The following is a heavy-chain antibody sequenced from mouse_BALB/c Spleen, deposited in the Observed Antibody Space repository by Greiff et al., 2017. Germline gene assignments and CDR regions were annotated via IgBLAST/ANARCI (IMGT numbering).Heavy chain of an antibody. V-gene: IGHV14-3*02. Sequence: VQLQQSGPELVKPGASVKVSCKASGYSFTDYNMYWVKQRPEQGLEWIGRIDPANGNTKYDPKFQGKATITADTSSNTAYLQLSSLTSEDTAVYYCAREKDYGPWFADWGQGTLVTVSA. J-gene: IGHJ3*01. CDR3: AREKDYGPWFAD. CDR1: GYSFTDYN. D-gene: IGHD1-1*01. CDR2: IDPANGNT.